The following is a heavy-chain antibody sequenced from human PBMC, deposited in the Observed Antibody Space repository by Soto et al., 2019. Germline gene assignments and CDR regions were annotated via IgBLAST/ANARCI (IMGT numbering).Heavy chain of an antibody. D-gene: IGHD6-13*01. Sequence: PGGSLRLSCAASGFTFNAAWMSWVRQAPGKGLEWVGRIKSKTDGGTTDFAAPVKGRFTISRDGSKNTVYLQMNSLKIEDTAVYYCTTGLAAAGTNYWGHGTLVTVSS. CDR2: IKSKTDGGTT. CDR1: GFTFNAAW. V-gene: IGHV3-15*01. CDR3: TTGLAAAGTNY. J-gene: IGHJ4*01.